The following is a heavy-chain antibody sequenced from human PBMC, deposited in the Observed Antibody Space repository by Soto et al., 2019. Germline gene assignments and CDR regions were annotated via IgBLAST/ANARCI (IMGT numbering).Heavy chain of an antibody. CDR3: AAGEASSRNLAPYYLDF. J-gene: IGHJ4*02. Sequence: SETLSLTCTVSGGSMRNYFWTWIRQPPGKGLEWIGYIHYSGATSFFPSYNPSLRSRVTISEDTSKNQFSLKLLSVTTADTAVYFCAAGEASSRNLAPYYLDFWGQGTLVTVSS. D-gene: IGHD6-13*01. CDR2: IHYSGATSFFP. CDR1: GGSMRNYF. V-gene: IGHV4-59*01.